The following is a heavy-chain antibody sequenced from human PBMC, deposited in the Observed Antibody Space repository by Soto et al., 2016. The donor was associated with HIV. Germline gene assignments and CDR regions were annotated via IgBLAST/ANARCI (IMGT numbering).Heavy chain of an antibody. V-gene: IGHV3-23*01. J-gene: IGHJ4*02. Sequence: DVQLLESGGGLVQPGGSLRLSCEASGFTFSRHAMSWVRQAPGKGPEWVATISGNGGSLFYADSVKGRFTVSRDNSKTKLFCFCNNLRADDTALFTCAKDLADRRYTSSWSYWGQGTLVTVSS. D-gene: IGHD6-13*01. CDR2: ISGNGGSL. CDR3: AKDLADRRYTSSWSY. CDR1: GFTFSRHA.